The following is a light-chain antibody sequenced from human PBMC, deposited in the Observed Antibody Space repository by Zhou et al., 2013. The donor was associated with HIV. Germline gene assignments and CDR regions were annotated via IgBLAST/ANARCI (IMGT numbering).Light chain of an antibody. V-gene: IGLV2-14*01. Sequence: QSALTQPASVSGSPGQSITISCIGTSSDVGGYNYVSWYQQHPGKAPKLMIYDVSKRPSGVSNRLSGSKSGNTASLTISGLQAEDEADYYCSSYTSSSTRVFGGGTKLTVL. CDR1: SSDVGGYNY. CDR3: SSYTSSSTRV. J-gene: IGLJ3*02. CDR2: DVS.